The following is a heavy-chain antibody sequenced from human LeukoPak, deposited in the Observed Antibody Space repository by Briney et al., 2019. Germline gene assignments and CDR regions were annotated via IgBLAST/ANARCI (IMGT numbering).Heavy chain of an antibody. D-gene: IGHD3-3*01. CDR3: VRNDTSGVGLDY. CDR2: ISGRGTSI. V-gene: IGHV3-23*01. CDR1: GFTFTNYA. J-gene: IGHJ4*02. Sequence: GESLRLSCAASGFTFTNYAMSWVRQAPVKGLEWVSNISGRGTSINYADSVKGRFSISRDNSKNTMYLQMNSLRAEDTAVYYCVRNDTSGVGLDYWGQGTLVTVSS.